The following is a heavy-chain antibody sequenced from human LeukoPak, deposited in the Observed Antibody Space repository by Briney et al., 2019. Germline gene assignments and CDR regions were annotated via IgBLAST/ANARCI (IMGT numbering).Heavy chain of an antibody. CDR1: GGSISSYY. V-gene: IGHV4-4*09. D-gene: IGHD6-6*01. CDR2: IYTSGST. Sequence: SETLSLTCTVSGGSISSYYWSWIRQPPGKGLDWIGYIYTSGSTNYNPSLKSRVTISVDTSKNQFSLKLSSVTAADTAVYYCARRAEYSSSYYYYYYMDVWGKGTTVTVSS. J-gene: IGHJ6*03. CDR3: ARRAEYSSSYYYYYYMDV.